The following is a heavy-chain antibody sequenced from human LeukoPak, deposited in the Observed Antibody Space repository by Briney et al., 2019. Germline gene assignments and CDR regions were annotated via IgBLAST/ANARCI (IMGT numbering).Heavy chain of an antibody. CDR3: ASSSHGPDSGYDS. Sequence: ASVRVSCKASGYTFTSYGISWVRQAPGQGLEWMGWISAYNGNTNYAQKLQGRVTMTTDTSTSTAYMELRSLRSDDTAVYYCASSSHGPDSGYDSWGQGTLVTVSS. CDR1: GYTFTSYG. V-gene: IGHV1-18*01. J-gene: IGHJ5*02. CDR2: ISAYNGNT. D-gene: IGHD5-12*01.